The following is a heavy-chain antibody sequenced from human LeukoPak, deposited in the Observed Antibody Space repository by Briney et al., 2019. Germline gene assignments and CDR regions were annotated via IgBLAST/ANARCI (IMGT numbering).Heavy chain of an antibody. D-gene: IGHD2-15*01. CDR3: AKDKAYCSGGSCYTPRLFDY. Sequence: GRSLRLSCAASGFTFDDYAMHWVRPAPGKGLEWVSGISWNSGGIGYADSVKGRFTISRDNAKNPLYLQMNSLRAEDTALYYCAKDKAYCSGGSCYTPRLFDYWGQGTLVTVSS. J-gene: IGHJ4*02. CDR2: ISWNSGGI. V-gene: IGHV3-9*01. CDR1: GFTFDDYA.